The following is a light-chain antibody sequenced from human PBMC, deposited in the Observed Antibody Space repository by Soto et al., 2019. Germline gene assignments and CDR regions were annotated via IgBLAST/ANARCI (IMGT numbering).Light chain of an antibody. CDR2: EVT. J-gene: IGLJ1*01. Sequence: QSALTQPASVSGSPGQSITISCTGTSSDAGAYDYVSWYQHHPGKAPKLVIYEVTNRPSGVSNRFSGSKSGNTASLTISGLQAEDEADYYCSAYTSSSTYVFGTGTKVT. CDR3: SAYTSSSTYV. V-gene: IGLV2-14*01. CDR1: SSDAGAYDY.